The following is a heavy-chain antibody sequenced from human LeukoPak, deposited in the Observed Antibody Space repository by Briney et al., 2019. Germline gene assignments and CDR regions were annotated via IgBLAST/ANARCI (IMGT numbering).Heavy chain of an antibody. CDR1: GDSITSSSYY. CDR2: IYYSGST. J-gene: IGHJ4*02. CDR3: ARAALRTPLTYFDY. V-gene: IGHV4-39*07. Sequence: SETLSLTCTVSGDSITSSSYYWGWIRQPPGKGLEWIGSIYYSGSTYYNPSLKSRVTISVDTSKNQFSLKLSSVTAADTAVYYCARAALRTPLTYFDYWGQGTLVTVSS. D-gene: IGHD5-12*01.